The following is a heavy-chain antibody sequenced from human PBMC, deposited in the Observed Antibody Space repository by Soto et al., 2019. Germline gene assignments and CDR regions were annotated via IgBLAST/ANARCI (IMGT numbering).Heavy chain of an antibody. CDR2: IKQDGSEK. CDR3: ARHDLSTAAAGTMDS. V-gene: IGHV3-7*01. Sequence: PGGSLRLSGAASGFTFISYWMSWGRQAPGKGLEWVANIKQDGSEKYYVDSVKGRFTISRDNAKNSLYLQMNTLRAEDTAVYYCARHDLSTAAAGTMDSWRHAPLASVPS. D-gene: IGHD6-13*01. CDR1: GFTFISYW. J-gene: IGHJ5*01.